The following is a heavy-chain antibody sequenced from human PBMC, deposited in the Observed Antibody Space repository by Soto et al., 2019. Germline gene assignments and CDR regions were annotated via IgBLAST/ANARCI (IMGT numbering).Heavy chain of an antibody. CDR3: ARIGTLDWIDDY. CDR1: GGTFRSYV. CDR2: IIPMYGTT. Sequence: QVQLVQSGAEVKKPGSSVKVSCKASGGTFRSYVTSWVRQAPGQGLEWLGGIIPMYGTTYYAQTFQGRVTXXAXXSTSTAFMGLSSLRSEDTAVYYCARIGTLDWIDDYWGQGTLVTVSS. D-gene: IGHD1-1*01. J-gene: IGHJ4*02. V-gene: IGHV1-69*12.